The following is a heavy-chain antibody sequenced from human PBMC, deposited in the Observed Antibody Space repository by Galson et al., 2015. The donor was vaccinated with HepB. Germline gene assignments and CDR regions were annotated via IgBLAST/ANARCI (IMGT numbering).Heavy chain of an antibody. V-gene: IGHV3-15*01. J-gene: IGHJ1*01. CDR1: GFTFSSYS. Sequence: SLRLSCAASGFTFSSYSMNWVRQAPGKGLEWVGRIKSKTDGGTTDYAAPVKGRFTISRDDSKNTLYLRMNSLKTEDTAVYYCTTIGSSWYDLSDAEYFQHWGQGTLVTVSS. D-gene: IGHD6-13*01. CDR3: TTIGSSWYDLSDAEYFQH. CDR2: IKSKTDGGTT.